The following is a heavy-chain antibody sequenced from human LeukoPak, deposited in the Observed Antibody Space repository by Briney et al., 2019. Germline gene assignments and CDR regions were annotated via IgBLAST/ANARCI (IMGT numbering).Heavy chain of an antibody. CDR1: GFTFSSYG. CDR3: ARDPDSYSGNYVDY. CDR2: IRYDGSNK. D-gene: IGHD1-26*01. J-gene: IGHJ4*02. V-gene: IGHV3-30*02. Sequence: PGGSLRLSCTASGFTFSSYGMHWVRQAPGKGLEWVAIIRYDGSNKYYADSVKGRFTISRGNSKNTLYLQMNSLRAEDTAVYYCARDPDSYSGNYVDYWGQGTLVTVSS.